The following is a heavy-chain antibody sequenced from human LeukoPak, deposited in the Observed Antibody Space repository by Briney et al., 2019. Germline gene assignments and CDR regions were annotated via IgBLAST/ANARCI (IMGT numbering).Heavy chain of an antibody. D-gene: IGHD2-8*01. CDR1: GFSFSSKW. J-gene: IGHJ5*01. Sequence: PGGSLGVSCAASGFSFSSKWMSWFRQAPGKGPEWVAHIGPDGSETYYVDSAMGRFTISRDNAKNSVYLEMNSLRAENTAVYYCATMVSISGDSWGQGTLVTVSS. V-gene: IGHV3-7*01. CDR3: ATMVSISGDS. CDR2: IGPDGSET.